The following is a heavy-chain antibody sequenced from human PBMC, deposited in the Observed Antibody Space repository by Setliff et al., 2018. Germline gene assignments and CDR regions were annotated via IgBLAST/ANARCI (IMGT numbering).Heavy chain of an antibody. CDR3: ARHYDILTGYYRGPDAFDI. V-gene: IGHV5-51*01. J-gene: IGHJ3*02. Sequence: GESLKISCKGSGYSFTSYWIGWVRQMPGKGLEWMGIIYPGDSDTRYSPSFQGQVTISADKSISTAYLQWSSLKASDTATYYCARHYDILTGYYRGPDAFDIWGQGTMVTVSS. D-gene: IGHD3-9*01. CDR1: GYSFTSYW. CDR2: IYPGDSDT.